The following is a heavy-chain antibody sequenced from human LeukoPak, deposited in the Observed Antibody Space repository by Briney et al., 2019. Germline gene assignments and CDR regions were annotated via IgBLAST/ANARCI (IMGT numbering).Heavy chain of an antibody. J-gene: IGHJ5*02. D-gene: IGHD2-21*02. CDR3: ARRLWAYCGGDCYAQFFDP. CDR1: GYTFTSYY. CDR2: INPSCGST. Sequence: ASVKASCKASGYTFTSYYMHWVRQAPGQGLEWMGIINPSCGSTSYAQKFQGRVTMTRDTSTSTAYMELSSLRSEDTAVYYWARRLWAYCGGDCYAQFFDPWGQGTLVTVSS. V-gene: IGHV1-46*01.